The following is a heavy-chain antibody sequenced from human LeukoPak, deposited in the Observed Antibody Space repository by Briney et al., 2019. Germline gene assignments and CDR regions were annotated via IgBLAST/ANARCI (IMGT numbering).Heavy chain of an antibody. J-gene: IGHJ4*02. V-gene: IGHV3-20*04. Sequence: PGGSLRLSCAASGFTFDDYGMSWVRQAPGKGLEWVSGINWNGGSTYYADSVKGRFTISRDNSKNTLYLQMNSLRAEDTAVYYCAMGGLRYPFDYWGQGTLVTVSS. CDR2: INWNGGST. CDR1: GFTFDDYG. D-gene: IGHD3-9*01. CDR3: AMGGLRYPFDY.